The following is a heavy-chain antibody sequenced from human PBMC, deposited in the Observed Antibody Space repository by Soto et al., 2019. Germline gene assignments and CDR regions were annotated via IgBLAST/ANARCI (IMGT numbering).Heavy chain of an antibody. CDR2: IFDSGST. Sequence: QVQLQESGPGLVKPSQTLSLTCTVSGGSISGGVYYWSWIRQPPGKGLELIGYIFDSGSTYYNPLLKTRVTISVDTSKNQFSLRLSSVTAADTAVYYCAREIIPLTTDWYFDLWGRGTLVTVSS. CDR1: GGSISGGVYY. V-gene: IGHV4-30-4*01. D-gene: IGHD4-17*01. CDR3: AREIIPLTTDWYFDL. J-gene: IGHJ2*01.